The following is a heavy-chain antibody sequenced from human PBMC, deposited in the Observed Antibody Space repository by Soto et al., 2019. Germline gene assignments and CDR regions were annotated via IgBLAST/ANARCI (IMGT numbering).Heavy chain of an antibody. CDR2: ISSSSSTI. J-gene: IGHJ6*03. CDR1: GFTFSSYS. V-gene: IGHV3-48*01. D-gene: IGHD2-15*01. CDR3: ARAGGYCSGGSCYSLNYYYYYYMDV. Sequence: GGSLRLSCAASGFTFSSYSMNWVRQAPGKGLEWVSYISSSSSTIYYADSVKGRFTISRDNAKNSLYLQMNSLRAEDTAVYYCARAGGYCSGGSCYSLNYYYYYYMDVWGKGTTVTVSS.